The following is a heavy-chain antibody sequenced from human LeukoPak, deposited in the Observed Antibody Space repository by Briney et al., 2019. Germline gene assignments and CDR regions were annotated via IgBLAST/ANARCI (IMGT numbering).Heavy chain of an antibody. CDR2: ISSSGSTI. CDR1: GFTFSSYE. V-gene: IGHV3-48*03. CDR3: AKSSGYGSGSCPDY. J-gene: IGHJ4*02. Sequence: GGSLRLSCAASGFTFSSYEMNWVRQAPGKGLEWVSYISSSGSTIYYADSVKGRFTISRDNAKNSLYLQMNSLRAEDTAVYYCAKSSGYGSGSCPDYWGQGTLVTVSS. D-gene: IGHD3-10*01.